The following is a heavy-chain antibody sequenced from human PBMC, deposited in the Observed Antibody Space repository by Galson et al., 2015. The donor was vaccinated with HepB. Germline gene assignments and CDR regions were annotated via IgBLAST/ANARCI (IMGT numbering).Heavy chain of an antibody. CDR2: INAGNGNT. Sequence: SVKVSCKASGYTFTSYSMHWVRQAPGQRLEWMGWINAGNGNTKYSQKFQGRVTITRDTSASTAYMELSSLRSEDTAVYYCARDSTAYGSGSYSHPYYYYGMDVWGQGTTVTVSS. V-gene: IGHV1-3*01. CDR3: ARDSTAYGSGSYSHPYYYYGMDV. CDR1: GYTFTSYS. J-gene: IGHJ6*02. D-gene: IGHD3-10*01.